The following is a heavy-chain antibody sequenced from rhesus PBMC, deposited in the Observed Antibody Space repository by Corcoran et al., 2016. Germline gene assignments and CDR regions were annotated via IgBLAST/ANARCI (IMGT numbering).Heavy chain of an antibody. V-gene: IGHV4-81*01. Sequence: QVQLQESGPGLVKPSETLSLTCTVSGGSISGYYWSWLRQPPGKGLEWIGNIDGNSAGTNYNPSLKSRVTISKDTSKNQFSLKLSSVTAADTAVYYCARGETAFDFWGQGLRVTVSS. J-gene: IGHJ3*01. CDR3: ARGETAFDF. D-gene: IGHD1-44*02. CDR1: GGSISGYY. CDR2: IDGNSAGT.